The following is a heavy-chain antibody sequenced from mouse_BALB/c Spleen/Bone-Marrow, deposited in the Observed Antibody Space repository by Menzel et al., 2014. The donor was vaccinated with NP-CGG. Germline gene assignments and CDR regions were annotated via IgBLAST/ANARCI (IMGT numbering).Heavy chain of an antibody. J-gene: IGHJ2*01. CDR2: IYPETGST. CDR3: ARFAITTANFDY. Sequence: VQLVQSGAERVRPGASSELSFKTSGYILTSYWIHWVKQRSEHGLEWIARIYPETGSTYYNERFNGKTTHTADKASSPAYMQLSSLKSEYSAVYFCARFAITTANFDYTGQCTTLTISS. CDR1: GYILTSYW. V-gene: IGHV1S132*01. D-gene: IGHD1-2*01.